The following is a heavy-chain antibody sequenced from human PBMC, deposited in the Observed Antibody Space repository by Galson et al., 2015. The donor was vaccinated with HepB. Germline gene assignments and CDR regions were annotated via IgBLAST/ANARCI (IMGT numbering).Heavy chain of an antibody. D-gene: IGHD3-10*01. CDR3: ARGDGSGSYYYYYYYYGMDV. CDR1: GFTFSSYA. J-gene: IGHJ6*02. V-gene: IGHV3-30-3*01. CDR2: ISYDGSNK. Sequence: SLRLSCAASGFTFSSYAMHWVRQAPGKGLEWVAVISYDGSNKYYADSVKGRFTISRDNSKNTLYLQMNSLRAEDTAVYYCARGDGSGSYYYYYYYYGMDVWGQGTTVTVPS.